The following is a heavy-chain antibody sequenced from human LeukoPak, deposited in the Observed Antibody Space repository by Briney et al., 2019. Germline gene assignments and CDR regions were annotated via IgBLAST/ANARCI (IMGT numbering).Heavy chain of an antibody. Sequence: SETLSLTCTVSGGSISSYYWSWIRQPPGKGLEWIGYIYYSGSTNYNPSLKSRVTISVDTSKNQFSLKLSSVTAADTAVYYCARRVAGKPISWWFDPWGQGTLVTVSS. CDR1: GGSISSYY. V-gene: IGHV4-59*08. D-gene: IGHD6-19*01. J-gene: IGHJ5*02. CDR3: ARRVAGKPISWWFDP. CDR2: IYYSGST.